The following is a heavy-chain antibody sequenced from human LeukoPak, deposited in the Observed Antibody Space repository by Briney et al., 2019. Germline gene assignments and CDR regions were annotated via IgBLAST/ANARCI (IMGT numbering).Heavy chain of an antibody. CDR1: GGSISSYY. D-gene: IGHD6-13*01. V-gene: IGHV4-59*01. CDR3: ARGSKAAPGTFDY. Sequence: PSETLSLTCTVSGGSISSYYWSWIRQPPGKGLEWIGYIYYTGSTDYNPSLKSRVAILVDTSKNQFSLKLSSVTAADTAVYYCARGSKAAPGTFDYWGQGTLVTVSS. J-gene: IGHJ4*02. CDR2: IYYTGST.